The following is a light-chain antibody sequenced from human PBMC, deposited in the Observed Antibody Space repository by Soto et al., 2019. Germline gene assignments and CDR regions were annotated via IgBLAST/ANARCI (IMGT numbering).Light chain of an antibody. CDR1: QSISNW. J-gene: IGKJ1*01. CDR2: KAS. Sequence: DIQMTQSPSTLSASVGAKATTPCRASQSISNWLAWYQQKPGKAPKLLIYKASTLKSGVPSRFSGSGSGTEFTLTISSLQPDDFATYYCQHYNSYSEAFGQGTKVDIK. CDR3: QHYNSYSEA. V-gene: IGKV1-5*03.